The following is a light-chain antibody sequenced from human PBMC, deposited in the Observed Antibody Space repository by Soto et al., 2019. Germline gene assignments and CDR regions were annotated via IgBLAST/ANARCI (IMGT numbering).Light chain of an antibody. CDR1: SSDLGDYDY. CDR3: SSYAGSNNLI. J-gene: IGLJ2*01. CDR2: EVN. Sequence: QSALTQPPSASGSPGQSVTISCTGTSSDLGDYDYVSWYQQHPGKAPKLLIYEVNKRPSGVPDRFSGSKSGNTASLTVTGLQAEDDADYYCSSYAGSNNLIFGGGTKVTVL. V-gene: IGLV2-8*01.